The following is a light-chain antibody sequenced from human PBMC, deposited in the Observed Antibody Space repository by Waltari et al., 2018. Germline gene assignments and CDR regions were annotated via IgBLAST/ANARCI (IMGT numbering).Light chain of an antibody. Sequence: EIMLTQSPGTLSLSPGERATLSCSPSQSISRFLAWYQQKPGQAPRLLIYDASTRATGIPDRFSGSGSGTDFSLTINSLEPEDIAVYYCQKYGSLPATFGQGTKVEIK. V-gene: IGKV3-20*01. CDR3: QKYGSLPAT. CDR2: DAS. CDR1: QSISRF. J-gene: IGKJ1*01.